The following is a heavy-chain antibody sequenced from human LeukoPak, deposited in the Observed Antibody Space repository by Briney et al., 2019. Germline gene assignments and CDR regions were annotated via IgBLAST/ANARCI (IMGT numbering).Heavy chain of an antibody. CDR2: IIPIFGTA. V-gene: IGHV1-69*05. D-gene: IGHD7-27*01. J-gene: IGHJ4*02. CDR3: ARELALTGDAPIDY. CDR1: GGTFSSYA. Sequence: SVKVSCKASGGTFSSYAISWVRQAPGQGLEWMGGIIPIFGTANYAQKFQGRVTITTDESTSTAYMELSSLRAEDTAVYYCARELALTGDAPIDYWGQGTLVTVSS.